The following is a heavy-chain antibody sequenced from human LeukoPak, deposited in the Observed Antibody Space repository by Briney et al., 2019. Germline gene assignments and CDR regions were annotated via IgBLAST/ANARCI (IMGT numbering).Heavy chain of an antibody. CDR1: GYSISSGYY. V-gene: IGHV4-38-2*02. CDR2: IYHSGST. Sequence: SETLSLTCTVSGYSISSGYYCGWIRQPPGKGLEWIGSIYHSGSTYYNPPLKSRVTISVVTSKNHFSLKLRSLTAADPAVYYCARGVSIVGAAYWGQGTLVTVSS. J-gene: IGHJ4*02. CDR3: ARGVSIVGAAY. D-gene: IGHD1-26*01.